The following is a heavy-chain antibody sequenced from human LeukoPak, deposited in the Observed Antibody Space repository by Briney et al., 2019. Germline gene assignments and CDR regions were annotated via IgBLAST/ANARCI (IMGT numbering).Heavy chain of an antibody. V-gene: IGHV4-59*01. CDR1: GFTFTTYW. Sequence: GSLRLSCAASGFTFTTYWMNWVRQPPGKGLEWIGYIYYSGSTNYNPSLKSRVSISIGTSKKQFSLKLSSVTAADTAVYYCARERIAAAGTPLFDPWGQGTLVTVSS. J-gene: IGHJ5*02. CDR2: IYYSGST. CDR3: ARERIAAAGTPLFDP. D-gene: IGHD6-13*01.